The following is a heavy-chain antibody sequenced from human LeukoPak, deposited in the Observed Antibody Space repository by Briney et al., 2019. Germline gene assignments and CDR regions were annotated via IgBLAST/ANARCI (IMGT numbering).Heavy chain of an antibody. V-gene: IGHV4-31*03. D-gene: IGHD2-15*01. CDR2: MYYSGST. CDR3: ARDGRLLGFDY. CDR1: GGSISSGGYY. Sequence: SETLSLTCTVSGGSISSGGYYWSWIRQHPGKGLEWIGYMYYSGSTYYNPSLKSRVTISVDTSKNQFSLKLSSVTAAGTAVYYCARDGRLLGFDYWGQGTMVTVSS. J-gene: IGHJ4*03.